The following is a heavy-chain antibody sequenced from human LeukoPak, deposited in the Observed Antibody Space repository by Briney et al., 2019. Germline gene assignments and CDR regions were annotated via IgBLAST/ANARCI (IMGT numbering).Heavy chain of an antibody. V-gene: IGHV1-69*01. CDR2: IIIIFGTA. D-gene: IGHD3-22*01. Sequence: SVKVSFKASAGTFSSYAISWVRHAPGQGLEWMGGIIIIFGTANYAQKFQGRVTITADESTSTAYMELSSLRSEDTAVYYCARDGGFDYDSSGFDYWGQGTLVTVSS. CDR3: ARDGGFDYDSSGFDY. J-gene: IGHJ4*02. CDR1: AGTFSSYA.